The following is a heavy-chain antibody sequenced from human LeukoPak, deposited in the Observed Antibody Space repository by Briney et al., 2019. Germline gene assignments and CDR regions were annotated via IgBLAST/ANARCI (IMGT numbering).Heavy chain of an antibody. Sequence: SETLSLTCTVSGGSISSSSYYWGWIRQPPGKGLEWIGSIYYSGSTYYHPSLKSRVTISVDTSKNQFSLKMSSVTAADTAVYYCARVPVNIWENWFDPWGQGTLVTVSS. CDR1: GGSISSSSYY. J-gene: IGHJ5*02. CDR2: IYYSGST. CDR3: ARVPVNIWENWFDP. D-gene: IGHD1-26*01. V-gene: IGHV4-39*01.